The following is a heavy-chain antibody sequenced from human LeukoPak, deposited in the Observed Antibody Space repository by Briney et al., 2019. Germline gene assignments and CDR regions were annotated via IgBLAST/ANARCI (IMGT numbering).Heavy chain of an antibody. CDR3: ARHYGP. CDR1: GGSISSNNW. D-gene: IGHD3-16*01. Sequence: NPSGTLSLTCAVSGGSISSNNWWSWVRQSPGKGLEWIGEIHYSGSTNYNPSLKSRVTISVDKSKSQFSLNLSSVTAADTAVYYCARHYGPWGQGTLVTVSS. CDR2: IHYSGST. V-gene: IGHV4-4*02. J-gene: IGHJ5*02.